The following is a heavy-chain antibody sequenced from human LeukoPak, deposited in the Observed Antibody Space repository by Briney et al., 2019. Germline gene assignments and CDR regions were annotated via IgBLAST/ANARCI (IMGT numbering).Heavy chain of an antibody. CDR1: GFTFSDYY. CDR2: IKQGGSEK. V-gene: IGHV3-7*01. D-gene: IGHD2-8*02. CDR3: ASSVVYVFDY. J-gene: IGHJ4*02. Sequence: PGGSLRLSCAASGFTFSDYYMSWVRQAPGKGLEWVANIKQGGSEKYYVDSVKGRFTISRDNAKNSLYLQMNSLRAEDTAVHYCASSVVYVFDYWGQGTLVTVSS.